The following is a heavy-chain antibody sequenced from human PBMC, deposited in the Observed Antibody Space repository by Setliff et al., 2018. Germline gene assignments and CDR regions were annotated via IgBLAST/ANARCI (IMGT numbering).Heavy chain of an antibody. D-gene: IGHD3-22*01. J-gene: IGHJ4*02. V-gene: IGHV4-34*01. CDR2: INHRGST. CDR3: ARGSFPFDNTGFDH. Sequence: PSETLSLTCAAYGGTFSDYHWTWIRQSPEKGLEWIGEINHRGSTNYNPSLKSRVTMSADTSKNQFSLKMTSVTAADTAVYYCARGSFPFDNTGFDHWGQGTPVTVS. CDR1: GGTFSDYH.